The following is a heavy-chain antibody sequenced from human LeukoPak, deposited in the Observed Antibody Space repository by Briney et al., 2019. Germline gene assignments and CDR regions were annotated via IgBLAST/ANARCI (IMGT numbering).Heavy chain of an antibody. Sequence: GGSLRLSCAASGFTFSSYSMNWVRQAPGKGLEWVSCISSGSSYRYYGDSVKGRFTISRDSATNSLYPQMNSLRAEDTAVYYCARSGRSLGNYFDYWGQGTLVTVSS. V-gene: IGHV3-21*01. J-gene: IGHJ4*02. D-gene: IGHD3-16*02. CDR2: ISSGSSYR. CDR1: GFTFSSYS. CDR3: ARSGRSLGNYFDY.